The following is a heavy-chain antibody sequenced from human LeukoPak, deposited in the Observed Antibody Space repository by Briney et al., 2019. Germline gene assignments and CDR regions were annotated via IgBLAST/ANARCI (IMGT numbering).Heavy chain of an antibody. CDR3: ARAASGANTGDY. D-gene: IGHD3-16*01. V-gene: IGHV3-48*03. CDR2: IYSGGGKK. Sequence: GGSLRLSCVASGFTFSDYEVNWVRQAPGKGLAWVSYIYSGGGKKLYADSVKGRFTISRDNAKTSLYLQINSMGVEDTGVYYCARAASGANTGDYWGQGTLVTVS. J-gene: IGHJ4*02. CDR1: GFTFSDYE.